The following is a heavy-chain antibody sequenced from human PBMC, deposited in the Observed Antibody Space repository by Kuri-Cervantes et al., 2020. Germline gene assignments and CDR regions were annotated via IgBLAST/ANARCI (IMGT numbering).Heavy chain of an antibody. CDR1: GFTFSSYG. CDR2: IWYDGGNK. V-gene: IGHV3-30*02. Sequence: GESLKISCAASGFTFSSYGMHWVRQAPGKGLEWVALIWYDGGNKYYADSVKGRFTISRDNSKNTLYLQMNSLRAEDTAVYYCAKEKAYSSTYYYGMDVWGQGTTVTVSS. J-gene: IGHJ6*02. CDR3: AKEKAYSSTYYYGMDV. D-gene: IGHD6-13*01.